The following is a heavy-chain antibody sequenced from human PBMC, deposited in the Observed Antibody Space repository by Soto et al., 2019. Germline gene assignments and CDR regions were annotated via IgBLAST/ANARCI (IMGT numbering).Heavy chain of an antibody. V-gene: IGHV1-18*04. CDR2: ISAYNGNT. CDR1: GYTFTSYG. D-gene: IGHD5-18*01. J-gene: IGHJ6*02. CDR3: ARAGGYYYYYYGMDV. Sequence: ASVKVSCKASGYTFTSYGISWVRQAPGQGLEWMGWISAYNGNTNYAQKLQGRATMTTDTSTSTAYMELRSLRSDDTAVYYCARAGGYYYYYYGMDVWGQGTTVTVSS.